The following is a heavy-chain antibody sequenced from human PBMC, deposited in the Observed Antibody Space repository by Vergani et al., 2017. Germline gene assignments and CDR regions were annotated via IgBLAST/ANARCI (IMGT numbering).Heavy chain of an antibody. CDR3: ARAHAEVGPGYCTNGVCYGIYYFDY. D-gene: IGHD2-8*01. CDR1: GGSVSSGSYY. Sequence: QVQLQESGPGLVKPSETLSLTCTVSGGSVSSGSYYWSWIRQPPGKGLEWIGYIYYSGSTNYNPSLKSRVTISVDTSKNQFSLKLSSVTAADTAVYYCARAHAEVGPGYCTNGVCYGIYYFDYWGQGTLVTVSS. V-gene: IGHV4-61*01. J-gene: IGHJ4*02. CDR2: IYYSGST.